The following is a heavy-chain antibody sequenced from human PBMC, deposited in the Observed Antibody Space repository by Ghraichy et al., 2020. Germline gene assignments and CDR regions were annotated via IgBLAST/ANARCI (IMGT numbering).Heavy chain of an antibody. V-gene: IGHV3-7*01. J-gene: IGHJ3*02. CDR3: ERDVLPAADTCRAFDI. CDR1: GFSFSSYW. D-gene: IGHD6-13*01. Sequence: GGSLRLSCAASGFSFSSYWMSWVRQAPGKGLEWVANIHQRGSEKYYVDSVKGRFTISRDNANNSLFLQMYSLGAEDTGFYFCERDVLPAADTCRAFDIWGQGTVVTVAS. CDR2: IHQRGSEK.